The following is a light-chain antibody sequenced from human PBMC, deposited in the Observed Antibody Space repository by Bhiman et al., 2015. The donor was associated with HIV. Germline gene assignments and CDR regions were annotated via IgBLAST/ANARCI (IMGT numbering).Light chain of an antibody. CDR2: DVS. V-gene: IGLV2-14*03. CDR3: GTWDNSLSGPYV. J-gene: IGLJ1*01. Sequence: QSALTQPASVSGSPGQSITISCTGTSRDVGGYDYVSWYQQHPGKAPQLMIYDVSQRPSGIPDRFSGSKSGTSATLGITGLQTGDEADYYCGTWDNSLSGPYVFGTGTKVTV. CDR1: SRDVGGYDY.